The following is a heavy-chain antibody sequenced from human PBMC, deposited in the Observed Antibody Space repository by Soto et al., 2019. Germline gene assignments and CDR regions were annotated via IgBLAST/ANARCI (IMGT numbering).Heavy chain of an antibody. V-gene: IGHV3-21*01. CDR2: ISSSSSYI. J-gene: IGHJ3*02. D-gene: IGHD3-22*01. CDR1: GVTFSSYS. CDR3: ARDAYYYDSSGYPPYDAFDI. Sequence: GGSLRLSCAASGVTFSSYSMNWVRQAPGKGLEWVSSISSSSSYIYYADSVKGRFTISRDNAKNSLYLQMNSLRAEDTAVYYCARDAYYYDSSGYPPYDAFDIWGQGTMVTVSS.